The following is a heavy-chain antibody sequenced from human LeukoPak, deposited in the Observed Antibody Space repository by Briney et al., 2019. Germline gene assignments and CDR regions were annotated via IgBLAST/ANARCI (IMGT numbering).Heavy chain of an antibody. Sequence: ASVNVSCKSSGYTFTGYYRHWVRQAPGQGLDWMGIINPSCGSTSYAQKFHGRVTMTRDTSTSALYMDVSSLRSEDTAVYYCAREPHYGSGSTTDYWGQGTLVTVSS. D-gene: IGHD3-10*01. CDR2: INPSCGST. CDR3: AREPHYGSGSTTDY. J-gene: IGHJ4*02. V-gene: IGHV1-46*01. CDR1: GYTFTGYY.